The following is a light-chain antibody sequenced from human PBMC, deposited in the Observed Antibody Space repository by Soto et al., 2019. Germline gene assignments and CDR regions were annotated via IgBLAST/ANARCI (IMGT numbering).Light chain of an antibody. V-gene: IGLV2-14*02. CDR2: EVN. CDR1: GSDIGNYNL. J-gene: IGLJ1*01. Sequence: QSVLTQPAAVSGSLGQSITISCSGSGSDIGNYNLVSWYQQQPGKVPRLIIYEVNKGPSGVSNRFSGSKSGNTASLTISDLQPDDECLYYCCSYTSSSTPFVFGTGTKVTVL. CDR3: CSYTSSSTPFV.